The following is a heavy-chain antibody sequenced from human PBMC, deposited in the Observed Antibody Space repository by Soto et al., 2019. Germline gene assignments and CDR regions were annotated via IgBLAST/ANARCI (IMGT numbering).Heavy chain of an antibody. D-gene: IGHD2-21*02. J-gene: IGHJ4*02. Sequence: GGSLRLSCTGSGFTFGGYALSWVRQAPGKGLEWVGSIRSKAYSRTTEYAASVRGRFTISRDDSNSVAYLQVNSLKTEDTAVYYCAKLGSAKIVVVTAIDYWGQGTLVTVSS. CDR2: IRSKAYSRTT. V-gene: IGHV3-49*04. CDR1: GFTFGGYA. CDR3: AKLGSAKIVVVTAIDY.